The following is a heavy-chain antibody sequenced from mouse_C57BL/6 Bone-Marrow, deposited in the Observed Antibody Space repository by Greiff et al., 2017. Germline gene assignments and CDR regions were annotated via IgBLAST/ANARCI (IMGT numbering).Heavy chain of an antibody. D-gene: IGHD1-1*01. CDR2: FDPEDGET. V-gene: IGHV14-2*01. CDR3: AGGLLRP. J-gene: IGHJ2*01. CDR1: GFTIKDYY. Sequence: EVQLQQSGAGLVKPGASVKLSCSASGFTIKDYYLHWVKRRTEQGLEWFGRFDPEDGETKYAPKFQGKATITANPSSNTAYLQLSSLTSEDTAVYYCAGGLLRPWGQGTTLTVSS.